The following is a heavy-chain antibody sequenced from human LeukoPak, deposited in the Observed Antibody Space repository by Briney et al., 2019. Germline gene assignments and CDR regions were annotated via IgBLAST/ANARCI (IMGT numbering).Heavy chain of an antibody. CDR1: GGSISSYY. Sequence: SETLSLTCTVSGGSISSYYWSWIRQPPGKGLEWIGYIYYSGSTNYNPSLKSRVTISVDTSKNQFSLRLSSVTAADTAVYYCARSAPSPYEYQLLYNWFDPWGQGTLVTVSS. CDR3: ARSAPSPYEYQLLYNWFDP. D-gene: IGHD2-2*01. V-gene: IGHV4-59*01. CDR2: IYYSGST. J-gene: IGHJ5*02.